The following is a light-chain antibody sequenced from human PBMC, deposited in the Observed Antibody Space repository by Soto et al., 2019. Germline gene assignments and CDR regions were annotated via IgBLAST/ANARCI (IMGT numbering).Light chain of an antibody. CDR2: DAS. Sequence: VLLTQSPATLSLSPGEGGTLSCWPSQSVNRYLVWHQQNPAHAPRILMYDASKRATRFPARFNGTGSGTAFTLTIHSLQHDAFANYHCQQYSLYWTFGQGTKVDIK. J-gene: IGKJ1*01. CDR3: QQYSLYWT. V-gene: IGKV3-11*01. CDR1: QSVNRY.